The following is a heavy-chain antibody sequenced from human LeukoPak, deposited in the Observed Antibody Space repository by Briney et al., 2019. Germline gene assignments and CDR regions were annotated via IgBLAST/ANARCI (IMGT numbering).Heavy chain of an antibody. D-gene: IGHD6-19*01. J-gene: IGHJ4*02. CDR1: GFTFSSYA. CDR3: ARAIAVAGTDS. Sequence: AGGSLRLSCAASGFTFSSYAMSWVRQAPGKGLEWVSAISGSGGSTYHADSVKGRFTISRDSSKNTLYLQMNTLRAEDTAMYYCARAIAVAGTDSWGQGTLVTVSS. V-gene: IGHV3-23*01. CDR2: ISGSGGST.